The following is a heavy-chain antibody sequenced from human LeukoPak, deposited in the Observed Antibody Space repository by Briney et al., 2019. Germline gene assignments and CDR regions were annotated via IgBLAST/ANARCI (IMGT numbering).Heavy chain of an antibody. CDR1: GGSISSSSYS. J-gene: IGHJ4*02. D-gene: IGHD6-19*01. V-gene: IGHV4-39*01. Sequence: SETLSLTCTVSGGSISSSSYSWGWIRQPPGKGLEWIGSIYYSGSTYYNPSLKSRVTISVDTSKNQFSLKLSSVTAADTAVYYCARQVGSGWYSSFDYWGQGTLVTVSS. CDR3: ARQVGSGWYSSFDY. CDR2: IYYSGST.